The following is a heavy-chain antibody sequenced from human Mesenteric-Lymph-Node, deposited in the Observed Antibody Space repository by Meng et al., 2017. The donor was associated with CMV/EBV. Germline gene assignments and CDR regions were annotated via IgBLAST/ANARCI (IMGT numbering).Heavy chain of an antibody. J-gene: IGHJ5*02. Sequence: GSLRLSCAVYGGSFSGYYWSWIRQPPGKGLEWIGEINHSGSTNYNPSLKSRVTISVDTSKNQFSLKLSSVTAADTAVYYCARGQLIVVVPAAIVNWFDPWGQGTLVTVSS. V-gene: IGHV4-34*01. CDR3: ARGQLIVVVPAAIVNWFDP. CDR1: GGSFSGYY. D-gene: IGHD2-2*01. CDR2: INHSGST.